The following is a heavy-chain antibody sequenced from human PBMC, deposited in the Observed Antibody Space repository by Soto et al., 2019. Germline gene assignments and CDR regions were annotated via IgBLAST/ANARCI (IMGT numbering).Heavy chain of an antibody. CDR3: ARGRDYLGGDFDY. CDR1: GFTFSNYG. J-gene: IGHJ4*02. CDR2: ISYDGSNK. Sequence: QVQLVESGGGVVQPGRSLRLSCTASGFTFSNYGMHWVRQAPGKGLKWVAVISYDGSNKYYADSVKGRFTISRDNSKNMLYVQMNSLRAEDTAVYYCARGRDYLGGDFDYWGQGTLVTVSS. D-gene: IGHD3-16*01. V-gene: IGHV3-30-3*01.